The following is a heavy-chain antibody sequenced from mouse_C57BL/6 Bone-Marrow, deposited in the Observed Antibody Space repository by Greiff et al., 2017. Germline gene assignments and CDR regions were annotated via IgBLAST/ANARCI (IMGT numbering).Heavy chain of an antibody. CDR3: ARYYGSSYRYWYFDV. Sequence: EVQLQQSGPELVKPGASVKISCKASGYTFTDYYMNWVKPSHGKSREWIGDIKPNNGGTSYNQKIKGKATLTVDKSSSTAYMELRSLTSEDSAVYYCARYYGSSYRYWYFDVWGTGTTVTVSS. J-gene: IGHJ1*03. D-gene: IGHD1-1*01. V-gene: IGHV1-26*01. CDR2: IKPNNGGT. CDR1: GYTFTDYY.